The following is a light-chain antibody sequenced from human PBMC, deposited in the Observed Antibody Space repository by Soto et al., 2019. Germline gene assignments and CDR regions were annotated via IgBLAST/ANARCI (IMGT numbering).Light chain of an antibody. CDR2: EVN. Sequence: LTQPPSASGSPGQSVAISCTGTSSDVGGYNYVSWYQQHPGKAPKLMIYEVNKRPSGFPDRFSGSKSGNTASLTVSGLQAEDEADYYCSSYAGSSNVFXTGTKLTVL. CDR3: SSYAGSSNV. J-gene: IGLJ1*01. CDR1: SSDVGGYNY. V-gene: IGLV2-8*01.